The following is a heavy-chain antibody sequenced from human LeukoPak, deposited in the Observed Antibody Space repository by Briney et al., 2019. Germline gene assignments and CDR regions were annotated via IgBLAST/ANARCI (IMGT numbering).Heavy chain of an antibody. Sequence: EASVKVSCKASGYTFTSYGISWVRQAPGQGLEWMGWISAYNGNTNYAQKLQGRVTMTTDTSTSTAYMELRSLRSDDTAVYYCARTPLLWFGELLHFDYWGQGTLVTVSS. J-gene: IGHJ4*02. CDR1: GYTFTSYG. D-gene: IGHD3-10*01. V-gene: IGHV1-18*01. CDR2: ISAYNGNT. CDR3: ARTPLLWFGELLHFDY.